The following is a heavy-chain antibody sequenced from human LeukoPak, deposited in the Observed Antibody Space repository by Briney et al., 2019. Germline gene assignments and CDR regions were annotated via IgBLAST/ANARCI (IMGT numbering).Heavy chain of an antibody. D-gene: IGHD2-8*01. CDR3: ARGRLMVYALVSFDY. V-gene: IGHV3-30*02. Sequence: GGSLRLSCAASGFTFSSYGMHWVRQAPGKGLEWVAFIRYDGSNKYYADSVKGRFTISRDNSKNTLYLQMNSLRAEDTAVYYCARGRLMVYALVSFDYWGQGTLVTVSS. CDR2: IRYDGSNK. CDR1: GFTFSSYG. J-gene: IGHJ4*02.